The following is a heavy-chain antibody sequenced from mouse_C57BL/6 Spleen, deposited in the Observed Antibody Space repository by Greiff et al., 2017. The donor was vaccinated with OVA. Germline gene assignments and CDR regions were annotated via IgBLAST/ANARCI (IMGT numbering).Heavy chain of an antibody. CDR1: GFTFTDYY. D-gene: IGHD1-1*01. Sequence: EVHLVESGGGLVQPGGSLSLSCAASGFTFTDYYMSWVRQPPGKALEWLGFIRNKANGYTTEYSASVKGRFTISRDNSQSILYLQMNALRAEDSATYYCARSYYGSSGWYFDVWGTGTTVTVSS. V-gene: IGHV7-3*01. CDR3: ARSYYGSSGWYFDV. CDR2: IRNKANGYTT. J-gene: IGHJ1*03.